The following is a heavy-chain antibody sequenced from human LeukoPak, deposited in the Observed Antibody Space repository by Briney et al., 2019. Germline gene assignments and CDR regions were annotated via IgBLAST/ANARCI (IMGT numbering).Heavy chain of an antibody. V-gene: IGHV4-59*01. Sequence: PSETLSLTCTVSGGSISSYYWSWIRQPPGKGLEWIGYIYYSGSTNYNPSLKSRVTISVDTSKNQFSLKLSSVTAADTAVYYCARDRYYDSSGYHDAFDTWGQGTMVTVSS. CDR2: IYYSGST. D-gene: IGHD3-22*01. CDR3: ARDRYYDSSGYHDAFDT. J-gene: IGHJ3*02. CDR1: GGSISSYY.